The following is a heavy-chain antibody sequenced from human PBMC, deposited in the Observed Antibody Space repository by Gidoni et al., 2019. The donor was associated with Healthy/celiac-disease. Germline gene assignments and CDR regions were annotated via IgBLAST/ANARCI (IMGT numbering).Heavy chain of an antibody. J-gene: IGHJ6*03. Sequence: QVQLVQSGAEVKKPGSSVKVSCKASGGTFSSYAISWVRQAPGQGLEWMGGIIPIFGTANYAQKFQGRVTITADESTSTAYMELSSLRSEDTVVYYCARSPDCSSTSCYVETYYMDVWGKVTTVTVSS. CDR3: ARSPDCSSTSCYVETYYMDV. CDR2: IIPIFGTA. V-gene: IGHV1-69*01. D-gene: IGHD2-2*01. CDR1: GGTFSSYA.